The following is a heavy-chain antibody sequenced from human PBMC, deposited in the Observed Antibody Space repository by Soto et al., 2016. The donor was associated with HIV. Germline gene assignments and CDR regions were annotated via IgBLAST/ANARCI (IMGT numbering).Heavy chain of an antibody. J-gene: IGHJ4*02. D-gene: IGHD1-1*01. CDR2: VYHSGSF. CDR3: VRTSLDXTSKTSVWMS. V-gene: IGHV4-4*02. CDR1: GDSISNSNW. Sequence: QVQLQESGPGVVEPSGTLYLTCGVSGDSISNSNWWTWVRQSPERGLEWIGEVYHSGSFNYKPSLKSRLNLLIDKSKNRFFLSLRSVTAADTAVYYCVRTSLDXTSKTSVWMSWGRGQVVTVTS.